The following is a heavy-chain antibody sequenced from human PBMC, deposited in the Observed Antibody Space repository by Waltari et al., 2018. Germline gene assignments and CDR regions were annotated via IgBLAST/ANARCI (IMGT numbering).Heavy chain of an antibody. CDR3: ARRMVTTGYFDY. Sequence: QVQLQESGPGLVKPSETLSLTCTVSGGPFSSTSYYWGWTRQPPGKGLEWIGYVFYNGDTYYNPSLKSRVTISIDTSKNQFSLKLTSVTAADTAVYHCARRMVTTGYFDYWGQGTLVTVSS. CDR1: GGPFSSTSYY. CDR2: VFYNGDT. D-gene: IGHD4-4*01. V-gene: IGHV4-39*01. J-gene: IGHJ4*02.